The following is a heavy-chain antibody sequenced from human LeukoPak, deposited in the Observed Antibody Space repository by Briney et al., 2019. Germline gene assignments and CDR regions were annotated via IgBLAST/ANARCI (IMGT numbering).Heavy chain of an antibody. J-gene: IGHJ1*01. CDR2: ISGSGGST. CDR3: AKNGDSMVRGSLYFQH. CDR1: GFTFSSYA. D-gene: IGHD3-10*01. Sequence: GGSLRLSCAASGFTFSSYAMSWVRQAPGKGLEWVSAISGSGGSTYYVDSVKGRFTISRDNSKNTLYLQMNSLRAEDTAVYYCAKNGDSMVRGSLYFQHWGQGTLVTVSS. V-gene: IGHV3-23*01.